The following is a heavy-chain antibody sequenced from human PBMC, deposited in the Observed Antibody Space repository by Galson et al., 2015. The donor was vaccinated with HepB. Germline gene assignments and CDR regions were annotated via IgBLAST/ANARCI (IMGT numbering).Heavy chain of an antibody. J-gene: IGHJ4*02. Sequence: SVKVSCKASGYIFTGHYMHWVRQAPGQGLEWMGWINPNSGNTNYAQKLQGRVTMTTDTSTSTAYMELRSLRSDDTAVYYCARDPARVRSDYWGQGTLVTVSS. CDR2: INPNSGNT. D-gene: IGHD6-6*01. V-gene: IGHV1-18*04. CDR3: ARDPARVRSDY. CDR1: GYIFTGHY.